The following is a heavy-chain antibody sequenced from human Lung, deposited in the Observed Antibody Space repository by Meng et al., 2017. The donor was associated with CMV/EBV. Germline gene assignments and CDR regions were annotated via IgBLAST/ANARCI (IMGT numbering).Heavy chain of an antibody. D-gene: IGHD3-16*02. CDR2: IYWNDDK. J-gene: IGHJ3*01. CDR3: AHRPLYPNVFDF. V-gene: IGHV2-5*01. CDR1: GFSLSTNGVG. Sequence: GXXXVKXXQTLTLTCTFSGFSLSTNGVGVGWIRQPPGKALEWLALIYWNDDKRYSPSLRTRLTITKDTSKNQVVLRMANLDPVDTATYFCAHRPLYPNVFDFXGQGTMVTVS.